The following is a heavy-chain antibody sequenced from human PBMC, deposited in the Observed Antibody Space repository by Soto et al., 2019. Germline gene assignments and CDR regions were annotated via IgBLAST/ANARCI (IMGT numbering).Heavy chain of an antibody. CDR3: ASRYDSSDY. D-gene: IGHD3-22*01. J-gene: IGHJ4*02. Sequence: QVQLVQSGAEVKKPRSPVKVSCKASGGTFSSYTISWVRQAPGQGLEWMGRIIPILGIANYPQKFQGRVTITADKSTSTAYMELTSLRSEHTAVYYCASRYDSSDYWGQGTLVTVSS. CDR2: IIPILGIA. CDR1: GGTFSSYT. V-gene: IGHV1-69*02.